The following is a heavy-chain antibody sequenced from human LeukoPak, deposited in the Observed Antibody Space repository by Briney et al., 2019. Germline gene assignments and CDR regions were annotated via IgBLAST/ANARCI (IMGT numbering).Heavy chain of an antibody. J-gene: IGHJ4*02. Sequence: GGSLRLSCVASGFTFSDYAMSWVRQAPGKGLEWVSTIFGYGGSTYYADSVEDRFIISRDNAKNTVYLQLNSLRAEDTADFYCAKMAGYNSRFDYWGQGTLVTVSS. CDR3: AKMAGYNSRFDY. CDR2: IFGYGGST. D-gene: IGHD5-18*01. V-gene: IGHV3-23*01. CDR1: GFTFSDYA.